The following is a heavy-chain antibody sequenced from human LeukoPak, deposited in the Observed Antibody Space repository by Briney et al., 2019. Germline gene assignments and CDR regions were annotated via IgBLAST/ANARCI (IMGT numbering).Heavy chain of an antibody. CDR2: IYTSGST. J-gene: IGHJ6*03. V-gene: IGHV4-61*02. D-gene: IGHD3-10*01. CDR3: AREGRYYGSGSLYYYYYYMDV. Sequence: SETLSLTCTVSGGSISSGSYYWSWIRQPAGKGLEWIGRIYTSGSTNYNPSLKSRVTISVDTSKNQFALKLSSVTAADTAVYYCAREGRYYGSGSLYYYYYYMDVWGKGTTVTISS. CDR1: GGSISSGSYY.